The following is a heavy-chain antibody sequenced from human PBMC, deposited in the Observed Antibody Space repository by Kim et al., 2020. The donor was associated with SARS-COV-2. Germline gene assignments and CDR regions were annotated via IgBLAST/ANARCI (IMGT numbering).Heavy chain of an antibody. Sequence: SETLSLTCTFSGGSISGYYWNWIRQPPGKGLEWIGYISYNGRTNYNPSLKSRLTISVDTSKNQFSLKLTSVTAADTAVYYGARVAYSYGPFDYLGQGT. CDR2: ISYNGRT. D-gene: IGHD3-16*01. CDR1: GGSISGYY. V-gene: IGHV4-59*01. CDR3: ARVAYSYGPFDY. J-gene: IGHJ4*02.